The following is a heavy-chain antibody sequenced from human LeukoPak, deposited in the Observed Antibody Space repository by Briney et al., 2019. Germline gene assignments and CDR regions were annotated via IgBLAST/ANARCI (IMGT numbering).Heavy chain of an antibody. J-gene: IGHJ1*01. CDR2: INPNSGGT. V-gene: IGHV1-2*06. CDR1: GYTFTSYA. D-gene: IGHD3-22*01. CDR3: AATYYYDSSGYYNPYFQH. Sequence: ASVKVPCKASGYTFTSYAMNWVRQAPGQGLEWMGRINPNSGGTNYAQKFQGRVTMTRDTSISTAYMELSRLRSDDTAVYYCAATYYYDSSGYYNPYFQHWGQGTLVTVSS.